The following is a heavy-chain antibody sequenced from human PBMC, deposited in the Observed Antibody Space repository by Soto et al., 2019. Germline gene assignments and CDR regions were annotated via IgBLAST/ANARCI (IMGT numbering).Heavy chain of an antibody. CDR2: INHSGTT. J-gene: IGHJ5*02. D-gene: IGHD1-1*01. CDR1: GGSFSGYQ. V-gene: IGHV4-34*01. Sequence: SETLSLTCGVYGGSFSGYQWNWVRQSPGQGLEWIGEINHSGTTKYNPSLESRINLSVDTSKKQFSLKMFSVTAADTAIYYCARGWRFDPWGQGTQVTVSS. CDR3: ARGWRFDP.